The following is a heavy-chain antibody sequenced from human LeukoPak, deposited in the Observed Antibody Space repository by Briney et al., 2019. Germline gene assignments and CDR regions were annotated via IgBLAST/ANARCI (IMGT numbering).Heavy chain of an antibody. CDR3: ARQDIYGSGSYYNWFDP. CDR1: GGSISSSSYY. CDR2: IYYSGST. D-gene: IGHD3-10*01. J-gene: IGHJ5*02. V-gene: IGHV4-39*01. Sequence: PSETLSLTCTVSGGSISSSSYYWGWIRQPPGNGLEWIGSIYYSGSTYYNPSLKSRVTISVDTSKNQFSLKLSSVTAADTAVFYCARQDIYGSGSYYNWFDPWGQGTLVTVSS.